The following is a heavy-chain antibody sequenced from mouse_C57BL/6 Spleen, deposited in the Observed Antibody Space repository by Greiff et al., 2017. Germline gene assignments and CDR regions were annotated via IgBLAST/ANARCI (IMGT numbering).Heavy chain of an antibody. CDR2: ISSGSSTI. CDR1: GFTFSDYG. Sequence: EVKLVESGGGLVKPGGSLKLSCAASGFTFSDYGMHWVRQAPEKGLEWVAYISSGSSTIYYADTVKGRFTISRDKAKNTLFLQMTSLRSEDTAMYYCATLTGTYYFDYWGQGTTLTVSS. CDR3: ATLTGTYYFDY. D-gene: IGHD4-1*01. J-gene: IGHJ2*01. V-gene: IGHV5-17*01.